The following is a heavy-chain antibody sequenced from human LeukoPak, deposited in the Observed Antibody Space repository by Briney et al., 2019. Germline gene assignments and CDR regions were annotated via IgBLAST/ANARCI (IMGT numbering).Heavy chain of an antibody. CDR3: ARDRNYDFWSGYPYGMDV. Sequence: GASVKVSCKASGYTFTSYGISWVRQAPGQGLEWMGWINPNSGGTNYAQKFQGRVTMTRDTSISTAYMELSRLRSDDTAVYYCARDRNYDFWSGYPYGMDVWGQGTTVTVSS. CDR2: INPNSGGT. CDR1: GYTFTSYG. V-gene: IGHV1-2*02. D-gene: IGHD3-3*01. J-gene: IGHJ6*02.